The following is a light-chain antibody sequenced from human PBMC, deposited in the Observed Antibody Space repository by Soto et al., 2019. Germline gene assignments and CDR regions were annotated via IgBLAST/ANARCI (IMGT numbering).Light chain of an antibody. CDR3: QQDDNSRSIT. Sequence: EIVLTQSPGTLSLSPGERATLSCRATQTVSSNYLAWYQQKPGQAPRLLIYGASSRATGIPDRFSGSRSGSDFTLTISRLEPEDCAVDYCQQDDNSRSITFGQGTRLEIK. J-gene: IGKJ5*01. V-gene: IGKV3-20*01. CDR1: QTVSSNY. CDR2: GAS.